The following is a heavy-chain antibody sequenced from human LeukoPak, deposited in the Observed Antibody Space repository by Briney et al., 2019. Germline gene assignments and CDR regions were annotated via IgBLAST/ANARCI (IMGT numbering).Heavy chain of an antibody. CDR3: ATDRGWRTSGYYLYYFEY. D-gene: IGHD3-3*01. CDR2: IKHDGSEK. V-gene: IGHV3-7*01. CDR1: GFIFTNYF. Sequence: GGSLRLSCAASGFIFTNYFMSWVRQAPGKGLEWVASIKHDGSEKYYVDSVRGRFTISRDNTMNSLYLQMSNLRAEDTAVYYCATDRGWRTSGYYLYYFEYWGQGTLVTFSS. J-gene: IGHJ4*02.